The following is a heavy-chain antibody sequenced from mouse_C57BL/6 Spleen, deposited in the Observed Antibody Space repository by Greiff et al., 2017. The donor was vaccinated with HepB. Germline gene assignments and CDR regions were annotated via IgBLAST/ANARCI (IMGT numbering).Heavy chain of an antibody. CDR1: GYTFTSYW. Sequence: QVQLQQPGAELVKPGASVKMSCKASGYTFTSYWITWVKQRPGQGLEWIGDIYPGSGSTNYNEMFKSKATLTVDTSSSTAYMQLSSLTSEDSAVYYCARYGGYDRWYFDVWGTGTTVTVSS. D-gene: IGHD2-2*01. V-gene: IGHV1-55*01. CDR2: IYPGSGST. J-gene: IGHJ1*03. CDR3: ARYGGYDRWYFDV.